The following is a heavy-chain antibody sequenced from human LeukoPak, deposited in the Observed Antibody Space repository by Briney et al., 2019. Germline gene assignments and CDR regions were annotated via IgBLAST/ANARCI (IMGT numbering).Heavy chain of an antibody. CDR1: GGTFSSYA. Sequence: ASVKVSCKASGGTFSSYAISWVRQATGQGLAWMGWRNPNSGNTGYAPKLQGRVTMTSNTSISTAYPELSSVSSEETAVYYCARGIRIVVVAADNYGIDPWGQGTLLTVS. J-gene: IGHJ5*02. D-gene: IGHD2-2*01. CDR2: RNPNSGNT. CDR3: ARGIRIVVVAADNYGIDP. V-gene: IGHV1-8*02.